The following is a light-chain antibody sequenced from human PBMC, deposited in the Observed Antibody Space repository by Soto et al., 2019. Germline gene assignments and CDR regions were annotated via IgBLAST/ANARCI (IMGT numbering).Light chain of an antibody. V-gene: IGLV1-40*01. CDR2: GNS. CDR1: SSNIGAGYD. Sequence: QLVLTQPPSVSGAPGQRVTISCTGSSSNIGAGYDVNWYQQLPGAAPKFLIYGNSNRPSGVPDRFSGSKSGTSASLAITGLQAEDEADYYCQSYDSRLSGDVFGTGTKLTVL. CDR3: QSYDSRLSGDV. J-gene: IGLJ1*01.